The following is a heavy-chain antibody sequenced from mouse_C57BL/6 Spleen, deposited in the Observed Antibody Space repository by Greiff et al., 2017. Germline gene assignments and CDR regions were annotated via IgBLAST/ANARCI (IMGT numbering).Heavy chain of an antibody. J-gene: IGHJ2*01. CDR1: GYTFTSYW. CDR2: IDPSDSYT. CDR3: ARTSYYYGSERDYFDY. Sequence: QVHVKQSGAELVKPGASVKLSCKASGYTFTSYWMQWVKQRPGQGLEWIGEIDPSDSYTNYNQKFKGKATLTVDTSSSTAYMQLSSLTSEDSAVYYCARTSYYYGSERDYFDYWGQGTTLTVSS. V-gene: IGHV1-50*01. D-gene: IGHD1-1*01.